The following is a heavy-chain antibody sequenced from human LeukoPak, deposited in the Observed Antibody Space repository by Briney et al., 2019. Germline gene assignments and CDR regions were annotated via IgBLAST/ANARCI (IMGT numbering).Heavy chain of an antibody. CDR2: XXAYNGNT. J-gene: IGHJ4*02. CDR1: GYTFTSYG. Sequence: TSVKVSCKASGYTFTSYGXXXXXXXXXXXXXXXXXXXAYNGNTNYAQKLQGRVTMTTDTSTSTAYMELRSLRSDDTAVYYSARDDSSGYYYGVGIDYWGQGTLVTVSS. V-gene: IGHV1-18*01. CDR3: ARDDSSGYYYGVGIDY. D-gene: IGHD3-22*01.